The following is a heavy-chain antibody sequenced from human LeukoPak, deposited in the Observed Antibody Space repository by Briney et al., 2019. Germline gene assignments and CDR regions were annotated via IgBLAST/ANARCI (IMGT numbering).Heavy chain of an antibody. J-gene: IGHJ4*02. CDR1: GYTFTTYG. D-gene: IGHD5-24*01. CDR3: ARALVDGHKELGY. Sequence: VASVKVSCKASGYTFTTYGITWVRQAPGQGLEWMGWISAYNGNTNYAQKLQGRVTMTTDTSASTAYMELRSLRSDDTAVYYCARALVDGHKELGYWGQGTLVTVSS. V-gene: IGHV1-18*01. CDR2: ISAYNGNT.